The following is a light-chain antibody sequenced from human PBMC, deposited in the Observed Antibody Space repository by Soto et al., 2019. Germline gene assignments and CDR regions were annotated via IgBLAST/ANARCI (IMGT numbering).Light chain of an antibody. CDR2: EVS. V-gene: IGLV2-14*01. J-gene: IGLJ2*01. Sequence: QSSLTQSASLSGSPGQSITISCTGTSSDVGGYNYVSWYQQHPGKAPKLMIYEVSNRPSGVSNRFSGSKSGNTASLTISGLQAEDEADYYCSSYTSSSTVVFGGGTQLTAL. CDR3: SSYTSSSTVV. CDR1: SSDVGGYNY.